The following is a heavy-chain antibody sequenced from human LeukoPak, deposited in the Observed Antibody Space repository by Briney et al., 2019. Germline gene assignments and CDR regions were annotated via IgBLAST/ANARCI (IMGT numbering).Heavy chain of an antibody. CDR2: ISGGGGNT. Sequence: PGGSLRLSCAASGITFSSYAMTWVRQAPRTGLEWDSGISGGGGNTYNEDSVKGRFTISRDNSKNTLYLQMNSLRAEDTAIYYCAKIGNSWYNDYWGQGTLVTVSS. D-gene: IGHD6-13*01. CDR1: GITFSSYA. V-gene: IGHV3-23*01. J-gene: IGHJ4*02. CDR3: AKIGNSWYNDY.